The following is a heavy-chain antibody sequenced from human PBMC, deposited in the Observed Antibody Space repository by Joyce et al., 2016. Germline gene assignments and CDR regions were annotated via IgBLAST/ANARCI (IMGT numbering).Heavy chain of an antibody. J-gene: IGHJ4*02. CDR1: GFTCSSCW. CDR3: ARLRRWSGPSDC. V-gene: IGHV3-74*03. D-gene: IGHD4-23*01. Sequence: EVQLVESGGGLVQPGGSLRLSCADSGFTCSSCWMYWVRKAPGKGLVWVSRMNRDGSRTTYADSVKGPFTISRDNAKNTLYLQMNSLRAEDMAVYYCARLRRWSGPSDCWGQGTLVTVSS. CDR2: MNRDGSRT.